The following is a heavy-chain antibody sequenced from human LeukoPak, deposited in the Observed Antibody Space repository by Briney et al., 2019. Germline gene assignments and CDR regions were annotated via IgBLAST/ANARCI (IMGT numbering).Heavy chain of an antibody. V-gene: IGHV1-8*01. J-gene: IGHJ5*02. CDR1: GYTFTTYD. D-gene: IGHD1-26*01. Sequence: ASVKVSCKASGYTFTTYDLNWVRQTPGQGLDWMGWMNPNNGNTGYAQKFQGRVTMTRDMSTSTDYMELSSLRSEDTAIYYCARDNSVGDNAWWFDPWGQGTLVTVSS. CDR3: ARDNSVGDNAWWFDP. CDR2: MNPNNGNT.